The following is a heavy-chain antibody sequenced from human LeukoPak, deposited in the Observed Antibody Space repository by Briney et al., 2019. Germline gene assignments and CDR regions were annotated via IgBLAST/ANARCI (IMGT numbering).Heavy chain of an antibody. CDR1: GFTFRSYA. CDR2: ISGSGGST. Sequence: GGSLRLSCAASGFTFRSYAMNWVRQAPGKGLEWVSAISGSGGSTYYADSVKGRFTISRDNSKNTLYLQMNSLRAEDTAVYYCAKGLGYCSGGSCYKGHYYYYAMDVWGQGTTVTVSS. V-gene: IGHV3-23*01. D-gene: IGHD2-15*01. J-gene: IGHJ6*02. CDR3: AKGLGYCSGGSCYKGHYYYYAMDV.